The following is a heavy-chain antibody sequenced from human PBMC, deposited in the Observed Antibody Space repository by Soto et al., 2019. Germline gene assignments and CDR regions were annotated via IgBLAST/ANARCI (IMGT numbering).Heavy chain of an antibody. CDR3: ARDGGDLHVLAATFDY. J-gene: IGHJ4*02. Sequence: GGSLRLSCAASGFTFSDYYMSWIRQASGKGLEWVSYISSSGSTIYYADSVKGRFTISRDNAKNSLYLQMNSLRAEDTAVYYCARDGGDLHVLAATFDYWGQGTLVTVSS. V-gene: IGHV3-11*01. CDR1: GFTFSDYY. CDR2: ISSSGSTI. D-gene: IGHD2-15*01.